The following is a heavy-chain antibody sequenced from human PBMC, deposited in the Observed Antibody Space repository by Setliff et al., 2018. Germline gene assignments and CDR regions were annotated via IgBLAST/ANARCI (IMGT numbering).Heavy chain of an antibody. D-gene: IGHD3-10*01. CDR2: INHSGST. V-gene: IGHV4-34*01. Sequence: PSETLSLTCAVYGGSFSGYYWSWIRQPPGKGPEWIGEINHSGSTNYNPSLKSRVTISVDTSKNQFSLKLSSVTAADTAVYYCARGGMVRGVILRRNWFDPWGQGTLVTVSS. CDR3: ARGGMVRGVILRRNWFDP. CDR1: GGSFSGYY. J-gene: IGHJ5*02.